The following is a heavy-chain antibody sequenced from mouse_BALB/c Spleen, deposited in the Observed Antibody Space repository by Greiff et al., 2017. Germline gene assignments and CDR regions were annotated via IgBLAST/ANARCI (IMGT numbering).Heavy chain of an antibody. V-gene: IGHV1-31*01. D-gene: IGHD2-1*01. J-gene: IGHJ4*01. Sequence: VQLQQSGPELVKPGASVKISCKASGYSFTGYYMHWVKQSHVKSLEWIGRINPYNGATSYNQNFKDKASLTVDKSSSTAYMELHSLTSEDSAVYYCARYYDNYYYAMDYWGQGTSVTVSS. CDR1: GYSFTGYY. CDR2: INPYNGAT. CDR3: ARYYDNYYYAMDY.